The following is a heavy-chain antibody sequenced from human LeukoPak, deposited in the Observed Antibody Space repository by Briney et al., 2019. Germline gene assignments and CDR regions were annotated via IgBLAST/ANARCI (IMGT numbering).Heavy chain of an antibody. CDR2: IYYSGST. V-gene: IGHV4-59*01. CDR3: ARAAYPKYYFDY. CDR1: GGSISSYY. D-gene: IGHD6-25*01. Sequence: SETLSLTCTVSGGSISSYYWSWIRQPPGKGLEWIGYIYYSGSTNYNPSLKSRVTKSVDTSKNQFSLKLSSVTAADTAVYYCARAAYPKYYFDYWGQGTLVTVSS. J-gene: IGHJ4*02.